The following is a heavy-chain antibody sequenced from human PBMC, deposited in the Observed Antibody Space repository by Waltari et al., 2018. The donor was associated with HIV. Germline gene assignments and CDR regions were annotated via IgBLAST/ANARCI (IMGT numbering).Heavy chain of an antibody. CDR3: ATPNYYDTYYGMDV. CDR1: GFTFSSYS. CDR2: IRSSSSTI. Sequence: EVQLVESGGGLVQPGGSLRLSCAASGFTFSSYSMNWVRQAPGKGLEWVSYIRSSSSTIYYAELGKGRFTISRDNAKNSLYLQMNSLRAEDTAVYYCATPNYYDTYYGMDVWGQGTTVTVSS. J-gene: IGHJ6*02. V-gene: IGHV3-48*04. D-gene: IGHD3-22*01.